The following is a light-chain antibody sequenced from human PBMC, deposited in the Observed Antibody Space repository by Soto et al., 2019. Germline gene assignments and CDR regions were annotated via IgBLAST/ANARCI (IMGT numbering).Light chain of an antibody. CDR2: AAS. J-gene: IGKJ3*01. CDR1: QGIRND. V-gene: IGKV1-6*01. Sequence: IQMTQSPSSLSASVGDRVTITCRASQGIRNDLDWFQQKPGKAPKLLIYAASNLQSGVPARFSGSGSGTDLTLTISSLQPEDFSTYHRLKKYFSPFTFGPVTKADI. CDR3: LKKYFSPFT.